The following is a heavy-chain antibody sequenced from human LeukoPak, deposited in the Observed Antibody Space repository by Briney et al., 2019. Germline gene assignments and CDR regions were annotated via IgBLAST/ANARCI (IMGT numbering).Heavy chain of an antibody. V-gene: IGHV3-74*03. D-gene: IGHD2-2*01. CDR1: GLTFCGAW. Sequence: PGGSLRLSSAASGLTFCGAWIHWVRQVPGKGLVWISRFNGAGNPTYADFVKGRFVTSRDDTKNSLYLQMNSLRAEDTAVYYCARGHYQLSWGQGILVTVSS. CDR2: FNGAGNP. J-gene: IGHJ5*02. CDR3: ARGHYQLS.